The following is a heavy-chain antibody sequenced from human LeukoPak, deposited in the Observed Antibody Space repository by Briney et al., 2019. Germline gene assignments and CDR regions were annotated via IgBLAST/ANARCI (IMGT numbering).Heavy chain of an antibody. J-gene: IGHJ3*02. V-gene: IGHV3-23*01. D-gene: IGHD2-21*01. CDR1: GFTFINFA. Sequence: RGGSLRLSCAASGFTFINFAMSWVRQAPGKGLEWGSGISGRGGRTYYADSVKGRFTISRDNSKNTWFLQMNSLRAEDTAVYYCAKDSWSFHDAFDIWGQGTMVTVSS. CDR3: AKDSWSFHDAFDI. CDR2: ISGRGGRT.